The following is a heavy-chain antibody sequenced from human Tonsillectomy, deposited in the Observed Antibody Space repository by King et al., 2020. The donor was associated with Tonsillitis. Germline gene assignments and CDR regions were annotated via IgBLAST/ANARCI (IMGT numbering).Heavy chain of an antibody. CDR2: IYPGDSDT. CDR3: ARQWNDFRRDWLDP. CDR1: GYSFTNYW. D-gene: IGHD1-1*01. V-gene: IGHV5-51*01. J-gene: IGHJ5*02. Sequence: VQLVESGAEVKKPGESLKISCKGSGYSFTNYWIGWVRQMPGKGLEWMGIIYPGDSDTRYSPSFQGQVTISADKSISTAYLQGSSLKASDPAMYYCARQWNDFRRDWLDPWGQGTLVTVSS.